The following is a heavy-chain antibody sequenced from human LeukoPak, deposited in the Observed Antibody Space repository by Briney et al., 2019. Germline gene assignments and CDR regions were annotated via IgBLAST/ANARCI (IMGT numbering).Heavy chain of an antibody. Sequence: GGSLRLSCAASGFTFDDYGMSWARQAPGKGLEWVSGINWNGGSTGYADSVKGRFTISRDNAKNSLYLQMNSLRAEDTALYYCARDSYGSGSYSTDYWGQGTLVTVSS. D-gene: IGHD3-10*01. V-gene: IGHV3-20*04. CDR1: GFTFDDYG. CDR2: INWNGGST. CDR3: ARDSYGSGSYSTDY. J-gene: IGHJ4*02.